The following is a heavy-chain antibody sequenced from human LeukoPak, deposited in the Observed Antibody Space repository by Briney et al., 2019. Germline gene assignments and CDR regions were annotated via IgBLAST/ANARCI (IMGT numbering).Heavy chain of an antibody. CDR3: ARDSSSWYRGGYYYYMDV. J-gene: IGHJ6*03. CDR1: GGTFSSYA. D-gene: IGHD6-13*01. V-gene: IGHV1-2*02. CDR2: INPNSGGT. Sequence: GASVKVSCKASGGTFSSYAISWVRQAPGQGLEWMGWINPNSGGTNYAQKFQGRVTMTRDTSISTAYMELSRLRSDDTAVYYCARDSSSWYRGGYYYYMDVWGKGTTVTISS.